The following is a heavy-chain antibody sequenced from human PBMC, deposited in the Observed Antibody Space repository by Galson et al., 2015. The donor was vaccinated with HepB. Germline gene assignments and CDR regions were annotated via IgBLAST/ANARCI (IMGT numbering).Heavy chain of an antibody. J-gene: IGHJ4*02. D-gene: IGHD2-2*01. CDR3: ARGSTDYYFDY. Sequence: SLRLSCAASGFTVSSNYMSWVRQAPGKGLEWVSVIYSGGSTYYADSVKGRFTISRDNSKNTLHLQMNSLRAEDTAVYYCARGSTDYYFDYWGQGTLVTVSS. V-gene: IGHV3-53*01. CDR2: IYSGGST. CDR1: GFTVSSNY.